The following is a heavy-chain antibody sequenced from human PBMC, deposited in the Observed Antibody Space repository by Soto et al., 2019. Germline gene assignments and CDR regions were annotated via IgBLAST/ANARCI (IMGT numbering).Heavy chain of an antibody. Sequence: QVQLVQSGPEMKKPGSSVKVSCKISGGTFSGTAINWVRQAPGQGHEWVGGIIPVFATTHYPQKFQGRVTITADDSTNTVYLEFNRLRSDDTAVYHCVRAPHNNRFKFVHWGQGTRVTVSS. CDR3: VRAPHNNRFKFVH. D-gene: IGHD1-1*01. CDR2: IIPVFATT. V-gene: IGHV1-69*01. CDR1: GGTFSGTA. J-gene: IGHJ4*02.